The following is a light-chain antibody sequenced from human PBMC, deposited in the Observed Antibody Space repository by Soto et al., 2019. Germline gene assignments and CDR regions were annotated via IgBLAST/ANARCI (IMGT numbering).Light chain of an antibody. CDR3: QQFGSPLRT. CDR2: RTS. V-gene: IGKV3-20*01. CDR1: QSVSTHY. J-gene: IGKJ1*01. Sequence: EVVLTQSPRTLSVSPGERATLSCRASQSVSTHYIAWYQQQPGQAPRLLIYRTSSSATGVPDRFSGSGSGTAFTSTIGRLEHEDFAVYYCQQFGSPLRTFGQGTKVEVK.